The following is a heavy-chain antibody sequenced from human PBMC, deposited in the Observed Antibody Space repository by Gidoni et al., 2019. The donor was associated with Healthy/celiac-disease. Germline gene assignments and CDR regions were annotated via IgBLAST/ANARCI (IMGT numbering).Heavy chain of an antibody. CDR2: IYYSGST. CDR1: GGSISSYY. V-gene: IGHV4-59*08. D-gene: IGHD1-26*01. J-gene: IGHJ6*02. Sequence: QVQLPESGPGLVQPSETLSLTCTVSGGSISSYYWSWIRPPPGKGLEWSGYIYYSGSTNYNPSRKSRVTISVDTSKNQFALKLSSVTAADTAVYYCARRSGPLSSTYYYYGMDVWGQGTTVTVSS. CDR3: ARRSGPLSSTYYYYGMDV.